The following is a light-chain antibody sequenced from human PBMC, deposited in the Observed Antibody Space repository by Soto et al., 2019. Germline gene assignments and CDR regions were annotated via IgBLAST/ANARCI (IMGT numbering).Light chain of an antibody. CDR1: QAVNTR. CDR2: LTS. J-gene: IGKJ1*01. CDR3: HQRQSWPRT. Sequence: EIVLTQSPATLSSSPGDRVTLSCRASQAVNTRLAWYQHKPGQAPRLLIYLTSNRAAGIPARLSGSGSGTDFTLTIRDVEPEDFAVYYCHQRQSWPRTFGQGTKVDIK. V-gene: IGKV3-11*01.